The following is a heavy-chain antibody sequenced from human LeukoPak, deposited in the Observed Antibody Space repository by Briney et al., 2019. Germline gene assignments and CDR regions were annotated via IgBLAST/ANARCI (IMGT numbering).Heavy chain of an antibody. CDR3: ARGKSDYYDSSGYYSGLDP. Sequence: ASVKVSCKASGYTFTSYGISWVRQAPGQGLEWMEWISAYNGNTNYAQKLQGRVTMTTDTSTSTAYMELRSLRSDDTAVYYCARGKSDYYDSSGYYSGLDPWGQGTLVTVSS. CDR2: ISAYNGNT. J-gene: IGHJ5*02. CDR1: GYTFTSYG. D-gene: IGHD3-22*01. V-gene: IGHV1-18*01.